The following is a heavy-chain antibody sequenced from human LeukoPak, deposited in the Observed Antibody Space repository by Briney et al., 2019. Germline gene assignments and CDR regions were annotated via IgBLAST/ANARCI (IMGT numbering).Heavy chain of an antibody. D-gene: IGHD2-2*01. V-gene: IGHV3-23*01. J-gene: IGHJ5*02. CDR3: ARDGDCSSTSCYPFRAFGFDP. CDR2: ISGSGGST. Sequence: GGSLRLSCAASGFTFSSYVMSWVRQAPGKGLEWVSAISGSGGSTYYADSVKGRFTISRDNAKNSLYLQMNSLRAEDTAVYYCARDGDCSSTSCYPFRAFGFDPWGQGALVTVSS. CDR1: GFTFSSYV.